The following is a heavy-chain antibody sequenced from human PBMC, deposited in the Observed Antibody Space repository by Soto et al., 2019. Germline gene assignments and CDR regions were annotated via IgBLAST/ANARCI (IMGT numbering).Heavy chain of an antibody. V-gene: IGHV1-24*01. J-gene: IGHJ6*02. CDR1: GYTFTTYA. D-gene: IGHD3-9*01. CDR3: HTDILTGYPYYYYYGMDV. Sequence: ASVKVSCKASGYTFTTYAMHWVRQAPGQRLEWMGGFDPEDGETIYAQKFQGRVTMTEDTSTDTAYMELSSLRSEDTAVYYCHTDILTGYPYYYYYGMDVWGQGTTVTVSS. CDR2: FDPEDGET.